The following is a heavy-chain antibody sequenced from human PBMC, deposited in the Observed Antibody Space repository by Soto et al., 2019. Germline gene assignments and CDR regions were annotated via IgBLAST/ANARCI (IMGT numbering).Heavy chain of an antibody. CDR3: ARRSYDFWSGYYNWFDP. Sequence: ASETLSLTCAVYGGSFSGYYWSWIRQPPGKGLEWIGEINHSGSTNYNPSLKSRVTISVDTSKNQFSLKLSSATAADTAVYYCARRSYDFWSGYYNWFDPWGQGTLVTVSS. D-gene: IGHD3-3*01. CDR1: GGSFSGYY. J-gene: IGHJ5*02. CDR2: INHSGST. V-gene: IGHV4-34*01.